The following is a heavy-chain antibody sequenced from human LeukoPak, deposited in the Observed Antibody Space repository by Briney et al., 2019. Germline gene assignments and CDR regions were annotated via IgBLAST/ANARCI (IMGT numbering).Heavy chain of an antibody. CDR3: ARERVTMIVVPFDY. Sequence: SETLSLTCTVSGGSISSYYWSWIRQPPGKGLEWIGYIYYSGSTYYNPSLKSRVTISVDTSKNQFSLKLSSVTAADTAVYYCARERVTMIVVPFDYWGQGTLVTVSS. J-gene: IGHJ4*02. CDR2: IYYSGST. CDR1: GGSISSYY. V-gene: IGHV4-59*12. D-gene: IGHD3-22*01.